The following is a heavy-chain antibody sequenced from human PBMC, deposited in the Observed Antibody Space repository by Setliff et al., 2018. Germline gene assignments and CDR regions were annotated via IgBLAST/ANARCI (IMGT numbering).Heavy chain of an antibody. J-gene: IGHJ4*02. Sequence: SETLSLTCTVYGGSLSNYYWSWIRQPPGKGLEWIVEINHSGSTNYNPSLKGRVTISVDTSKNQLSLKVNSVTAADTAVYYCARDNTIVGATDYWGQGALVTVSS. CDR2: INHSGST. D-gene: IGHD1-26*01. CDR3: ARDNTIVGATDY. CDR1: GGSLSNYY. V-gene: IGHV4-34*01.